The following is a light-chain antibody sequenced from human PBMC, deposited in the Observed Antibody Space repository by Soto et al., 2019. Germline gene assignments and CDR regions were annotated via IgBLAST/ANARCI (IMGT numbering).Light chain of an antibody. V-gene: IGKV3-15*01. J-gene: IGKJ1*01. CDR2: DAS. CDR1: QSVSSN. CDR3: QQFHYWWT. Sequence: ETVMTQSAATLSGSPGERATLSCRASQSVSSNLAWYQQKPGQAPSLLIYDASTRATGIPARFSGSGSGTEFTLTISSLQSEDFAFYYCQQFHYWWTFGRGTKVDIK.